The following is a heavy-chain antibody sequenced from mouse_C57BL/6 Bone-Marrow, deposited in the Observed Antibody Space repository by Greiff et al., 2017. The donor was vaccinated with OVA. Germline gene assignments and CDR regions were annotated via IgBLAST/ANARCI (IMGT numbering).Heavy chain of an antibody. CDR1: GFTFSSYT. V-gene: IGHV5-9*01. Sequence: DVQLVESGGGLVKPGGSLKLSCAASGFTFSSYTMSWVRQTPEKRLEWVATISGGGGNTYYPDSVKGRFTISRDNAKNTLYLQMSSLRSEDTALYYCARPHYGSILFAMDYWGQGTSVTVSS. J-gene: IGHJ4*01. CDR3: ARPHYGSILFAMDY. CDR2: ISGGGGNT. D-gene: IGHD1-1*01.